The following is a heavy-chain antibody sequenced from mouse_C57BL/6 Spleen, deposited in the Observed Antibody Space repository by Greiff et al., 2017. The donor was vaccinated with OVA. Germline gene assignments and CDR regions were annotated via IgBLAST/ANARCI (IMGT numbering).Heavy chain of an antibody. J-gene: IGHJ2*01. CDR3: AEIYYGNYSDY. V-gene: IGHV1-81*01. Sequence: QVQLKESGAELARPGASVKLSCKASGYTFTSYGISWVKQRTGQGLEWIGEIYPRSGNTYYNEKFKGKATLTADNSSSTAYMELRSLTSEDSAVYFCAEIYYGNYSDYGGQGTTLTVSS. CDR1: GYTFTSYG. CDR2: IYPRSGNT. D-gene: IGHD2-1*01.